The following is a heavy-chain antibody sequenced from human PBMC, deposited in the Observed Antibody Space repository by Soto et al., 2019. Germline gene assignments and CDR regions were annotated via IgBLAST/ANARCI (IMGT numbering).Heavy chain of an antibody. CDR1: GGSISSGGYY. Sequence: SETLSLTCTVSGGSISSGGYYWSWIRQHPGKGLEWIGYIYYSGSTYYNPSLKSRVTISVDTSKNQFSLKLSSVTAADTAVYYCASIPYYYDSSIDYWGQGTLVTVSS. D-gene: IGHD3-22*01. CDR2: IYYSGST. J-gene: IGHJ4*02. CDR3: ASIPYYYDSSIDY. V-gene: IGHV4-31*03.